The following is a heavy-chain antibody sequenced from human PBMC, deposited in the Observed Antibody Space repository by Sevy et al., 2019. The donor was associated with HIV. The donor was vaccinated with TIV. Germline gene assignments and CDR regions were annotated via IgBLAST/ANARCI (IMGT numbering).Heavy chain of an antibody. CDR3: VRQSTNYVPPNAYFDT. D-gene: IGHD4-4*01. CDR2: IYYSGST. CDR1: GGSISSGDHY. V-gene: IGHV4-30-4*01. J-gene: IGHJ4*01. Sequence: SETLSLTCTVSGGSISSGDHYWNWVRQPPGKGLEWVGYIYYSGSTYYNPSLRSRLSISVDTSKNQFSLKLNSVTVADTAAYYCVRQSTNYVPPNAYFDTWGHGPLVTVSS.